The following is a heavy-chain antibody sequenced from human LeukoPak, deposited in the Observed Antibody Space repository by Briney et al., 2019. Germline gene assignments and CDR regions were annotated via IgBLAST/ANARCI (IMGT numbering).Heavy chain of an antibody. CDR2: IYISGST. J-gene: IGHJ6*03. CDR1: GVSISSYY. V-gene: IGHV4-4*09. CDR3: AKGGTNSLGLYYYMDV. Sequence: SETLSLTCSVSGVSISSYYWSWIRQPPGKGLEWIGYIYISGSTNYNPSLKSRVIMSVDTSKNLFSLRLSSVTAADTAVYFCAKGGTNSLGLYYYMDVWGKGTTVTVSS. D-gene: IGHD1-14*01.